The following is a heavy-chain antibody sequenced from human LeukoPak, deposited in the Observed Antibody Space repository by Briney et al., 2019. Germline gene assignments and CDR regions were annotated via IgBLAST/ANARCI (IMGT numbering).Heavy chain of an antibody. J-gene: IGHJ4*02. CDR3: ARRLPPRRNYDSSGYYSYYFDY. CDR2: IIPIFGTA. D-gene: IGHD3-22*01. V-gene: IGHV1-69*13. Sequence: GASVKVSCKASGGTFSSYAISWVRQAPGQGLEWMGGIIPIFGTANYAQKFQGRVTITADESTSTAYMELSSLRSEDTAVYYCARRLPPRRNYDSSGYYSYYFDYWGQGTLVTVSS. CDR1: GGTFSSYA.